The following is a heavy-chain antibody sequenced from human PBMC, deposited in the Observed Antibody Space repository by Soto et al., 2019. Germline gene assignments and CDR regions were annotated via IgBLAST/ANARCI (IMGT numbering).Heavy chain of an antibody. V-gene: IGHV1-3*01. CDR2: INAGNGNT. J-gene: IGHJ1*01. CDR1: GYTFTSYA. CDR3: ARDTAFSHFYY. Sequence: ASVKVSCKASGYTFTSYAMDWVRQAPGQRLEWMGWINAGNGNTEYSQKFQGRVTITRDTSASTAYMELSSLRSEDTAVYYCARDTAFSHFYYRGQGTLVTVSA. D-gene: IGHD1-26*01.